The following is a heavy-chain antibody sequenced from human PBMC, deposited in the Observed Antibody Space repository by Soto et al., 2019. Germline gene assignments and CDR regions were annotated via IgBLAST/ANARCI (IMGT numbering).Heavy chain of an antibody. CDR2: IYTRGST. D-gene: IGHD1-26*01. J-gene: IGHJ5*02. CDR3: ARGIYSKVGATIWFDP. CDR1: GGSINSYY. Sequence: SETLSLTCAVSGGSINSYYWSWIRQPAGKGLEWIGRIYTRGSTNYNPSLKSRVTMSVDTSKNRFSLKLSSVTAADTDVYYCARGIYSKVGATIWFDPWGQGTLVTVSS. V-gene: IGHV4-4*07.